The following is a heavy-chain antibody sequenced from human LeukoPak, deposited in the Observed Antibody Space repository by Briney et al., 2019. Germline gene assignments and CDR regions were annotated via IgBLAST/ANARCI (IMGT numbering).Heavy chain of an antibody. CDR2: INHSGST. V-gene: IGHV4-34*01. D-gene: IGHD2-8*01. J-gene: IGHJ5*02. Sequence: KPSETLSLTCAVYGGSFSGYYWSWIRQPPGKGLEWIGEINHSGSTNYNPSLKSRVTISVDTSKNQFSLKLSSVTAADTAVYYCARVLYSTADNWFDPWGQGTLVTVSS. CDR3: ARVLYSTADNWFDP. CDR1: GGSFSGYY.